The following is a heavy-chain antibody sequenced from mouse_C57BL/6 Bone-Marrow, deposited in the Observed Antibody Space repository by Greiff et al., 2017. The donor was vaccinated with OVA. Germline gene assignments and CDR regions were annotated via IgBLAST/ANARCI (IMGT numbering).Heavy chain of an antibody. V-gene: IGHV1-75*01. CDR2: IFPGSGST. D-gene: IGHD1-1*01. J-gene: IGHJ4*01. CDR3: ARWVTTVVDAMDY. CDR1: GYTFTDYY. Sequence: LQESGPELVKPGASVKISCKASGYTFTDYYINWVKQRPGQGLEWIGWIFPGSGSTYYNEKFKGKATLTVDKSSSTAYMLLSSLTSEDSAVYFCARWVTTVVDAMDYWGQGTSVTVSS.